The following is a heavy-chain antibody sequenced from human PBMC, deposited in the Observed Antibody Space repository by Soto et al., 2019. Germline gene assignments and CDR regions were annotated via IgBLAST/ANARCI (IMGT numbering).Heavy chain of an antibody. CDR3: AGGSGWISDS. J-gene: IGHJ4*02. V-gene: IGHV3-7*05. CDR1: GFTFSPYW. CDR2: IQDDGGDE. Sequence: EVQLVESGGGLVQPGGSLRLSCAASGFTFSPYWMSWVRQAPGKGLEWVAIIQDDGGDEHYLEAVRGRFTISIDNAKKPLYLAMDSLRVEDTAVYYCAGGSGWISDSWGQGTLVTVSS. D-gene: IGHD6-19*01.